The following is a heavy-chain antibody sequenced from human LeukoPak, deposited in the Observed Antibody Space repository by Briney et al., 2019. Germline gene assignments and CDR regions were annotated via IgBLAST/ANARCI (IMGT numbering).Heavy chain of an antibody. CDR3: ARQSGAMASRFDP. CDR2: IYYSGST. D-gene: IGHD5-18*01. J-gene: IGHJ5*02. V-gene: IGHV4-39*01. Sequence: PSETLSLTCTVSGGSISSGGYYWSWIRQHPGKGLEWIGSIYYSGSTYYNPSLKSRVTISVDTSKNQFSLKLSSVTAADTAVYYCARQSGAMASRFDPWGQGTLVTVSS. CDR1: GGSISSGGYY.